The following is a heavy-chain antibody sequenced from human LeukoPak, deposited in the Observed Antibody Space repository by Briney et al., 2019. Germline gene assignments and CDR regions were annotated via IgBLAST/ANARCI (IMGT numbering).Heavy chain of an antibody. J-gene: IGHJ4*02. CDR3: ARASLVRIAAASTMDY. V-gene: IGHV1-18*01. Sequence: ASVKVSCKASGYTFSNYGITWVRQAPGQGLEWMGWISTYNGNTKYAQKVQGRVTLTKDTSTTTAYMELRSLRSDDTAVYYCARASLVRIAAASTMDYWGQGSLVTVSS. D-gene: IGHD6-13*01. CDR1: GYTFSNYG. CDR2: ISTYNGNT.